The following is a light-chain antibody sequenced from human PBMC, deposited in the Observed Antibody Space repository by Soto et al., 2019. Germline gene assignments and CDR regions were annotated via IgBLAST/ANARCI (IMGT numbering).Light chain of an antibody. CDR3: QQYNNWPRT. J-gene: IGKJ1*01. CDR1: QGVNSN. CDR2: GAS. Sequence: EIVMTQSPATLSVSPGERATLSCRASQGVNSNLAWYQQKPGQAPRLLINGASTRATGIPARFSGSGSGTEFTLTISSLQSEDFAVYYCQQYNNWPRTFGQGTQVDIK. V-gene: IGKV3-15*01.